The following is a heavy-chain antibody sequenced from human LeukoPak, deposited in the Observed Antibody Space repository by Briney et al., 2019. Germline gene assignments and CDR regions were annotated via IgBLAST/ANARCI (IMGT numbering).Heavy chain of an antibody. V-gene: IGHV3-30-3*01. D-gene: IGHD3-9*01. Sequence: PGGSLRLSCAASRFTFSGYAIHWVRQAPGKGLEWVAVISYDGSNKYYADSVKGRFTISRDNSKNTLYLQMNSLRAEDTAVYYCARDGWDDILTGSATFDYWGQGTLVTVSS. J-gene: IGHJ4*02. CDR1: RFTFSGYA. CDR3: ARDGWDDILTGSATFDY. CDR2: ISYDGSNK.